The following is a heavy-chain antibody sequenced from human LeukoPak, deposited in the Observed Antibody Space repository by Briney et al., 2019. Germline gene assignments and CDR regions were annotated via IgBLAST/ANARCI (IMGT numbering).Heavy chain of an antibody. CDR3: ARQGSKGCSGGSCHPIDY. V-gene: IGHV4-38-2*02. CDR2: IYYSGST. D-gene: IGHD2-15*01. CDR1: GYSISSGYY. J-gene: IGHJ4*02. Sequence: PSETLSLTCTVSGYSISSGYYWGWIRQPPGKGLEWIGNIYYSGSTNYNPSLKSRVTISVDPSKNQFSLKLNSVTAADTAVYYCARQGSKGCSGGSCHPIDYWGQGTLVTVSS.